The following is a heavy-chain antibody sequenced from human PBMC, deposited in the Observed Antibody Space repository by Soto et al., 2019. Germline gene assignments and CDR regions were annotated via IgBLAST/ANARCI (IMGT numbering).Heavy chain of an antibody. D-gene: IGHD6-19*01. CDR3: ARAVAKAVAGQNYYYYGMDV. Sequence: QVQLQESGPGLVKPSQTLSLTCTVSGGSISSGGYYWSWIRQHPGKGLEWIGYIYYSGSTYYNPSLKSRVTISVDTSKNQFSLKLSSVTAADTAVYYCARAVAKAVAGQNYYYYGMDVWGQGTTVTVSS. J-gene: IGHJ6*02. CDR1: GGSISSGGYY. V-gene: IGHV4-31*03. CDR2: IYYSGST.